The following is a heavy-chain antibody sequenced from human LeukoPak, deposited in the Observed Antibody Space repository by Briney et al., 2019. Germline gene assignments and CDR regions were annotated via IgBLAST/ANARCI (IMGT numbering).Heavy chain of an antibody. J-gene: IGHJ5*02. CDR2: INHSGST. V-gene: IGHV4-34*01. Sequence: SETLSLTCAVYGGSFSGYYWSWIRQPPGKGLECIGEINHSGSTNYNPSLKSRVTISVDTSKNQFSLKLSSVTAADTAVYYCATRSVVVVVAATQDWFDPWGQGTLVTVSS. D-gene: IGHD2-15*01. CDR1: GGSFSGYY. CDR3: ATRSVVVVVAATQDWFDP.